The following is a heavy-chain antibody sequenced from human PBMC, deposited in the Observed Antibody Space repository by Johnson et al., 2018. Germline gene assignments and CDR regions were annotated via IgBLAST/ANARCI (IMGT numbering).Heavy chain of an antibody. J-gene: IGHJ1*01. Sequence: VQLVQSGGGLVQPGGSLSLSCAASGFTFSSYAMNWVRQAPGKGLEWVSTISRSNSSTYYADSVKGRFTISRENSKNILYLQMNSLRAEDTAIYYCAKNLKSGTYVRAEYFQHWGQGTLVTVSS. CDR1: GFTFSSYA. D-gene: IGHD1-26*01. CDR2: ISRSNSST. V-gene: IGHV3-23*04. CDR3: AKNLKSGTYVRAEYFQH.